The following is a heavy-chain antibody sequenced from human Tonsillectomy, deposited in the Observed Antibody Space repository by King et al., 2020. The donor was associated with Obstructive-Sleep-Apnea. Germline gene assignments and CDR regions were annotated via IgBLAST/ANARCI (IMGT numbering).Heavy chain of an antibody. CDR1: GFTFSNYW. D-gene: IGHD2-15*01. CDR3: ARDFCSGGRCYWSDGVFDY. Sequence: VQLVESGGGLFQPGGSLRLSCAASGFTFSNYWMSWVRQAPGKGLEWVANINQDGSEKYYVDAVTGRFTLARDNANNSLYLQMNSLRAEDTAVYYCARDFCSGGRCYWSDGVFDYWGQGTLVTVSS. V-gene: IGHV3-7*03. CDR2: INQDGSEK. J-gene: IGHJ4*02.